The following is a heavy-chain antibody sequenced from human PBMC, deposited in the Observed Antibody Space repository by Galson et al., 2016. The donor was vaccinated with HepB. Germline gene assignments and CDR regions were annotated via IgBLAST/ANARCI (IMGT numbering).Heavy chain of an antibody. Sequence: SLRLSCAASGFTFSNYGMSWVRQAPGKGLEWVSAVSGSGDNTYYADSVKGRFTISRDNSRNTVYVQINSLRAEDTAIYYCTMISWSTSSGFGFWGQGTRVTASS. CDR1: GFTFSNYG. CDR3: TMISWSTSSGFGF. CDR2: VSGSGDNT. D-gene: IGHD3-22*01. J-gene: IGHJ4*02. V-gene: IGHV3-23*01.